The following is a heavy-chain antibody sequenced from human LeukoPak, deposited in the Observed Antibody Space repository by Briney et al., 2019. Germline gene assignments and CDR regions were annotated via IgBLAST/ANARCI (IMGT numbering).Heavy chain of an antibody. CDR1: GGSISSSSYY. J-gene: IGHJ2*01. CDR3: ARDRFYWYFDL. CDR2: IYYSGST. V-gene: IGHV4-39*07. D-gene: IGHD3-16*01. Sequence: SETLSLTCTVSGGSISSSSYYWGWIRQPPGKGLEWIGSIYYSGSTYYNPSLKSRVTISVDTSKNQFSLKLSSVTAADTAVYYCARDRFYWYFDLWGRGTLVTVSS.